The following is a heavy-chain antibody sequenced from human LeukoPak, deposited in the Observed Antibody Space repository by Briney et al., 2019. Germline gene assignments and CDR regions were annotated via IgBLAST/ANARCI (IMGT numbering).Heavy chain of an antibody. V-gene: IGHV3-30*02. D-gene: IGHD3-10*01. CDR1: GFTFSSYG. CDR2: IGYDGRNK. CDR3: AKDNAYYYADY. Sequence: GGSLRLSCAASGFTFSSYGIHWVRQAPGKGLEWVTFIGYDGRNKYYAHSVKGRFTISRDNSKNTLYLQMNSLRAEDTAVYYCAKDNAYYYADYWGQGTLVTVSS. J-gene: IGHJ4*02.